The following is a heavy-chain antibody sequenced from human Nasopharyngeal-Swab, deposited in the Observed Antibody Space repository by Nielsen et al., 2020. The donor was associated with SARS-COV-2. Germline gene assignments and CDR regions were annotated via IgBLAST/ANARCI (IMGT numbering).Heavy chain of an antibody. D-gene: IGHD3-3*01. CDR3: AATSVLRFLEWLNNWFYP. V-gene: IGHV4-39*01. CDR1: GGSISSSSYY. J-gene: IGHJ5*02. CDR2: IYYSGST. Sequence: SETLSLTCTVSGGSISSSSYYWGWIRQPPGKGLEWIGSIYYSGSTYYNPSLKSRVTISVDTSKNQFSLKLSSVTAADTAVYYCAATSVLRFLEWLNNWFYPWGQGTRVTVAS.